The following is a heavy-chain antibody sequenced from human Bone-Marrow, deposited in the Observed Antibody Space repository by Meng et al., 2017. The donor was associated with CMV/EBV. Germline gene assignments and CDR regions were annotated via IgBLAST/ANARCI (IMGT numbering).Heavy chain of an antibody. J-gene: IGHJ6*02. CDR1: GFTFSSYW. D-gene: IGHD3-22*01. CDR2: IKQDGSEK. V-gene: IGHV3-7*01. CDR3: AREFGGYSPYYYYGMDV. Sequence: GESLKISCAASGFTFSSYWMSWVRQAPGKGLEWVANIKQDGSEKYYVDSVKGRFTISRDNAKNSLYLQMNSLRAEDTAVYYCAREFGGYSPYYYYGMDVWGQGTTVTVSS.